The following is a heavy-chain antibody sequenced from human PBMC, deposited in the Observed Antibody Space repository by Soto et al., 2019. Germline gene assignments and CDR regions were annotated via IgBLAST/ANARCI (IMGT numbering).Heavy chain of an antibody. CDR1: GFTVSSNY. D-gene: IGHD4-17*01. Sequence: QPGGSLRLSCAASGFTVSSNYMSWVRQAPGKGLEWVANIKQDGSEKYYVDSVKGRFTISRGNAKNSLYLQMNSLRAEDTAVYYCARVGVEYGDYVDYYYGMDVWGQGTTVTVSS. CDR2: IKQDGSEK. J-gene: IGHJ6*02. V-gene: IGHV3-7*03. CDR3: ARVGVEYGDYVDYYYGMDV.